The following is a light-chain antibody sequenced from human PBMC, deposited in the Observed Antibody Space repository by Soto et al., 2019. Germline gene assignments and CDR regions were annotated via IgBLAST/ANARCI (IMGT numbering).Light chain of an antibody. CDR1: QSIRSW. CDR3: QQYNDNWT. CDR2: KAS. Sequence: DIQMTQSPSTLSASVGDRVTITCRASQSIRSWLAWYQQKPGTAPKLLIYKASTLQSGVPARFSGSGSGTEFTLTISSLQPDDSATYYCQQYNDNWTFGQGTKVDNK. V-gene: IGKV1-5*03. J-gene: IGKJ1*01.